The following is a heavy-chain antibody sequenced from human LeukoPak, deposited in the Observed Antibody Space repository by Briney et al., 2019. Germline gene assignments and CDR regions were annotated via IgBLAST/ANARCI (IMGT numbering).Heavy chain of an antibody. CDR2: ISYDGSNK. J-gene: IGHJ4*02. Sequence: PGRSLRLSCAASGFTFSSYGMHWVRQAPGKGLEWVAVISYDGSNKYYGDSVKGRFTISRDNSKNTLYLQMNSLRAEDTAVYYCARDGQDYGDYFWYFDYWGQGTLVTDSS. D-gene: IGHD4-17*01. V-gene: IGHV3-30*03. CDR3: ARDGQDYGDYFWYFDY. CDR1: GFTFSSYG.